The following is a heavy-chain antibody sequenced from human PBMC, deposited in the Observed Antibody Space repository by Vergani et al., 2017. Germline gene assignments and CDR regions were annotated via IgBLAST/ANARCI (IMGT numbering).Heavy chain of an antibody. CDR3: AGDRMVRGVIIGGVDY. V-gene: IGHV1-69*06. Sequence: QVQLVQSGAEVKKPGSSVKVSCKASGGTFTSYAISWVRQAPGQGLEWMGGIIPIFGTANYAQKFQGRVTITADKSTSTAYMELSSLRSEDPAVYYCAGDRMVRGVIIGGVDYGGQGTLVTVSS. CDR1: GGTFTSYA. J-gene: IGHJ4*02. CDR2: IIPIFGTA. D-gene: IGHD3-10*01.